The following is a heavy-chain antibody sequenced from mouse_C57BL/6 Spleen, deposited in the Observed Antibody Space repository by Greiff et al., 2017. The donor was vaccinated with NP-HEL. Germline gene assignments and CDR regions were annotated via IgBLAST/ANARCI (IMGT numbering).Heavy chain of an antibody. CDR2: IYPGSGNT. D-gene: IGHD2-4*01. CDR3: ARAGLRQGGCDY. Sequence: VQLQESGAELVRPGASVKLSCKASGYTFTDYYINWVKQRPGQGLEWIARIYPGSGNTYYNEKFKGKATLTAEKSSSTAYMQLSSLTSEDSAVYFCARAGLRQGGCDYWGQGTTLTVSS. CDR1: GYTFTDYY. J-gene: IGHJ2*01. V-gene: IGHV1-76*01.